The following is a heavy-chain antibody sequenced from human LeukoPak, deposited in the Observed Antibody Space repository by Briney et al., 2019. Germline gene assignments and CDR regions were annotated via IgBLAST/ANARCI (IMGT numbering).Heavy chain of an antibody. CDR2: ISRSSSYI. V-gene: IGHV3-21*01. D-gene: IGHD6-6*01. Sequence: GGSLRLSCAASGFTFSSYSMNWVRQAPGKGLEWVSSISRSSSYIYYADSVKGRFTISRDNAKNSLYLQMNSLRAEDTAVYYCARDRWPYSSSSGTNMDVWGKGTTVTVSS. J-gene: IGHJ6*03. CDR3: ARDRWPYSSSSGTNMDV. CDR1: GFTFSSYS.